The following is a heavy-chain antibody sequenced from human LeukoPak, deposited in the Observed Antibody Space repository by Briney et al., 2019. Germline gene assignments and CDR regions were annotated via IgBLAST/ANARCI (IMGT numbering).Heavy chain of an antibody. Sequence: SETLSLTCTVSGGSISSSSYYWGWIRQPPGKGLEWIGSIYYSGSTYYNPSLKSRVTISVDTSKNQFSLRLSSVTAADTAVYYCARDLPGQYGFDIWGQGTMVTVSS. CDR2: IYYSGST. J-gene: IGHJ3*02. CDR3: ARDLPGQYGFDI. D-gene: IGHD1-14*01. CDR1: GGSISSSSYY. V-gene: IGHV4-39*02.